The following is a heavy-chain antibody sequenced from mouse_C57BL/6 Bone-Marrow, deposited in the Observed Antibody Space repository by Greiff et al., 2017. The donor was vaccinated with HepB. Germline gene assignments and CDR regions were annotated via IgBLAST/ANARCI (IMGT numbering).Heavy chain of an antibody. Sequence: EVKLVESGAELVRPGASVKLSCTASGFNIKDDYMHWVKQRPEQGLEWIGWIDPENGDTEYASKFQGKATITADTSSNTAYLQLSSLTSEDTAVYYCTTKGSGYYFDYWGQGTTLTVSS. V-gene: IGHV14-4*01. CDR1: GFNIKDDY. D-gene: IGHD3-2*02. J-gene: IGHJ2*01. CDR3: TTKGSGYYFDY. CDR2: IDPENGDT.